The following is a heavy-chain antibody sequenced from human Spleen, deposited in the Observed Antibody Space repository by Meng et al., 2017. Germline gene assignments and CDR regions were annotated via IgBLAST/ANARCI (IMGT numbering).Heavy chain of an antibody. D-gene: IGHD3-22*01. J-gene: IGHJ4*02. CDR1: GYTFTGYY. CDR2: INPSSAGT. CDR3: AMSSFNYDTSGYHADY. Sequence: QVDLVRTGAEVKKPGASVKGSCNASGYTFTGYYMDWVRQAPGQGLEWMVRINPSSAGTNYAQKFKGRVIITSNTSINTAYMEMSSLRSNDTALYFCAMSSFNYDTSGYHADYWGQGPLVTVSS. V-gene: IGHV1-2*06.